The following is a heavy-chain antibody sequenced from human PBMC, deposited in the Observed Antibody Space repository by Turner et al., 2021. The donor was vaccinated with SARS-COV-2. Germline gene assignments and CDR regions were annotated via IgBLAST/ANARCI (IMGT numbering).Heavy chain of an antibody. CDR2: IKNTTDGGTT. CDR3: TTYSEPDY. Sequence: EVQLVESGGGLVKPGGSLRLSCAASGFTFSNAWMSWVRQAPGKGLEWVGRIKNTTDGGTTDYAAPVKGRLTISRDDSKNTLYLQMNSLKTEDTAVYYCTTYSEPDYWGQGTLVTVSS. J-gene: IGHJ4*02. V-gene: IGHV3-15*01. D-gene: IGHD2-21*01. CDR1: GFTFSNAW.